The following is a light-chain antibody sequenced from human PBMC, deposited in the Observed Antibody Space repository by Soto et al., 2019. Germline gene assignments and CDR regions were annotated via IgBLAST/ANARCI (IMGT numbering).Light chain of an antibody. J-gene: IGKJ4*01. CDR3: QQFYDAPALT. CDR1: QSFLHSSNNMNY. V-gene: IGKV4-1*01. Sequence: DIVITQSPDSLALSLGEMATINCKSSQSFLHSSNNMNYLAWYQQKPGQPPKLLIYWASTRESGVPERLSGRGSGKDFTLTITSLQAEEVAVYYCQQFYDAPALTFGGGTKVDIK. CDR2: WAS.